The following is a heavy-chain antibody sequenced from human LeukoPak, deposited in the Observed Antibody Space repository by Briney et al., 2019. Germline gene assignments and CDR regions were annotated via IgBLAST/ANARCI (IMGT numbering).Heavy chain of an antibody. V-gene: IGHV1-2*02. CDR3: ARDRDQGGWLDP. Sequence: ASVKVSCKASGDTFTGYFMNWVRQAPGQGLEWLGMINPQSGDTHFGQKFQGRVTMTRDTSISTFYMDLSSLTSDDTATYYCARDRDQGGWLDPWGQGTLVTVSS. CDR2: INPQSGDT. D-gene: IGHD3-10*01. CDR1: GDTFTGYF. J-gene: IGHJ5*02.